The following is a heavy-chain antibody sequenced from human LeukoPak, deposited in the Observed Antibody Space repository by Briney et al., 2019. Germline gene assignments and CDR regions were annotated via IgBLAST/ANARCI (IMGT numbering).Heavy chain of an antibody. CDR1: GGSTSSSSYF. CDR2: IYYSGNT. D-gene: IGHD3-22*01. Sequence: SETLSLTCTVSGGSTSSSSYFWGWIRQPPGKGRGWIGSIYYSGNTYYNPSLKSRVTISVDTSKNQFSLKLSSVTAADTAVYYCARHEGSGFYYRYFDLWGRGTLVTVSS. CDR3: ARHEGSGFYYRYFDL. V-gene: IGHV4-39*01. J-gene: IGHJ2*01.